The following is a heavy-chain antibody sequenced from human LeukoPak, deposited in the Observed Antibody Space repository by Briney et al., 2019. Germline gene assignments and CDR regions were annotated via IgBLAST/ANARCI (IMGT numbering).Heavy chain of an antibody. D-gene: IGHD6-19*01. V-gene: IGHV3-30*15. Sequence: GGSLRLSSAPSIGFTLRNYTINWVRQAPGKGLEWVAVISIDGSRQHYADFLVGRFTISRDNSKNTVSLQMSGLRTEDTAVYFCAREQGGSGWSGFDYWGQGTLVTVSS. J-gene: IGHJ4*02. CDR2: ISIDGSRQ. CDR1: GFTLRNYT. CDR3: AREQGGSGWSGFDY.